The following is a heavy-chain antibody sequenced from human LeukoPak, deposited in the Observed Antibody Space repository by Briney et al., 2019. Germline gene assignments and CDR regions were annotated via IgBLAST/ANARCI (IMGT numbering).Heavy chain of an antibody. D-gene: IGHD6-13*01. CDR1: GGSISSGSYY. CDR3: ARSSFYSSSWYFDY. J-gene: IGHJ4*02. V-gene: IGHV4-30-4*08. CDR2: IHYSGST. Sequence: PSETLSLTCTVSGGSISSGSYYWSWVRQPPGKGLEWIGYIHYSGSTYYNPSLKSRVAISVDTSKNQFSLNLSSVTAADTAVYYCARSSFYSSSWYFDYWGQGTLVTVSS.